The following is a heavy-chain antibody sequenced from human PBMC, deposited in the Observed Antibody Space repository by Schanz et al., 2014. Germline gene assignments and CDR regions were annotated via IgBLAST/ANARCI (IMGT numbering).Heavy chain of an antibody. D-gene: IGHD4-17*01. Sequence: QVHLVQSGAEVKRPGASVKVSCKASEYSFTSYSMHWVRQAPGQRLEWMGWINTGSGDTKYSQNFQGRVTITRDTAASTTCMELISLRAEDTAAYSYATGIGCYGAINYFDYWGQGTLGTVSS. CDR3: ATGIGCYGAINYFDY. V-gene: IGHV1-3*04. CDR2: INTGSGDT. J-gene: IGHJ4*02. CDR1: EYSFTSYS.